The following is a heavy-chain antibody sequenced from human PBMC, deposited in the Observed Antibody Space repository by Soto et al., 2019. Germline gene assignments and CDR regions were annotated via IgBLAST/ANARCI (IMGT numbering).Heavy chain of an antibody. CDR1: GFSFSSYA. CDR3: PRGSSVRGMNV. Sequence: GGSLRLSCAASGFSFSSYAMSWVRQAPGKGLEWVSSISDGGGSTNYADSVRGRFTIARDRSKNTLYLHMNSLRDDDTAVYYCPRGSSVRGMNVWGQGTTVTVSS. V-gene: IGHV3-23*01. CDR2: ISDGGGST. D-gene: IGHD6-13*01. J-gene: IGHJ6*02.